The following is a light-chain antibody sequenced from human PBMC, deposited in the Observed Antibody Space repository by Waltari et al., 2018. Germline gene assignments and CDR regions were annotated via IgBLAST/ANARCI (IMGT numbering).Light chain of an antibody. CDR1: GSNIGSNF. J-gene: IGLJ2*01. V-gene: IGLV1-51*01. CDR3: GTWDTSLSVV. CDR2: DNN. Sequence: QSVLTQPPSVSAAAGQKVTIPCSGSGSNIGSNFVSWYQQLPGTAPKLLIFDNNKRPSGIPDRFSGSKSGSSATLGIAGLQTGDEAEYYCGTWDTSLSVVFGGGTKLTVL.